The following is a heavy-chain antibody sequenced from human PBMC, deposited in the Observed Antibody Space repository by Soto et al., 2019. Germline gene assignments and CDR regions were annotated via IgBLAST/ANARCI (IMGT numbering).Heavy chain of an antibody. J-gene: IGHJ6*02. V-gene: IGHV3-23*01. CDR3: AEYVWGVTIFGVVTAYYYYYGMDV. CDR2: ISGSGVST. CDR1: GFTFSSYA. Sequence: GGSLRLSCAASGFTFSSYAISWVRQAPWKGLEWVSAISGSGVSTYYADSVKGRFTISRDNSKNTLYLQMNSLRAEDTAVYDCAEYVWGVTIFGVVTAYYYYYGMDVWGQGTTVTVSS. D-gene: IGHD3-3*01.